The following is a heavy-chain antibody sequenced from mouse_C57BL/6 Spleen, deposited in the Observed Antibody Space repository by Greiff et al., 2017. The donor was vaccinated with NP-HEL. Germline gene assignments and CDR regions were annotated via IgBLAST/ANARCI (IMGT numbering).Heavy chain of an antibody. CDR1: GYAFSSYW. CDR2: IYPGDGDT. J-gene: IGHJ2*01. V-gene: IGHV1-80*01. D-gene: IGHD2-4*01. Sequence: VKLQQSGAELVKPGASVKISCKASGYAFSSYWMNWVKQRPGKGLEWIGQIYPGDGDTNYNGKFKGKATLTADKSSSTAFMQLSSLTSEDSAVYFCARAADYDYDYGFDYWGQGTTLTVSS. CDR3: ARAADYDYDYGFDY.